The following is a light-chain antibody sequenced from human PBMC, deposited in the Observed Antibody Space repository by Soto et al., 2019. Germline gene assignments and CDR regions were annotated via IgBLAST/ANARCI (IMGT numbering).Light chain of an antibody. V-gene: IGKV1-39*01. CDR1: RSISTY. Sequence: DIQMTQSPSSLSASVGDRVTITCRASRSISTYLYWYQHKPGKAPKLLIYRASSLQGGVPSRFSGSGSATDFPLTISKLHPEDSATYCCQQSYSTPPYTFGQGTKLEIK. CDR3: QQSYSTPPYT. CDR2: RAS. J-gene: IGKJ2*01.